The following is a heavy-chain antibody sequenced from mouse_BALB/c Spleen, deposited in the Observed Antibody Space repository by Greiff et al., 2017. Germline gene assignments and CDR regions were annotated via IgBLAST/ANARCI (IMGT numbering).Heavy chain of an antibody. Sequence: EVQGVESGPGLVKPSQSLSLTCTVTGYSITSDYAWNWIRQFPGNKLEWMGYISYSGSTSYNPSLKSRISITRDTSKNQFFLQLNSVTTEDTATYYCARNYGSSWYFDVWGAGTTVTVSS. CDR2: ISYSGST. J-gene: IGHJ1*01. CDR1: GYSITSDYA. CDR3: ARNYGSSWYFDV. D-gene: IGHD1-1*01. V-gene: IGHV3-2*02.